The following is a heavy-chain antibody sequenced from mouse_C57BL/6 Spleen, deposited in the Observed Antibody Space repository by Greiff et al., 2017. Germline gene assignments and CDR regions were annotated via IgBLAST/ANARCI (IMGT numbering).Heavy chain of an antibody. Sequence: VQLKESGPGLVKPSQSLSLTCSVTGYSITSGYYWNWIRQFPGNKLEWMGYISYDGSNNYNPSLKNRISITRDTSKNQFFLKLNSVTTEDTATYYCARDLDSSGLDYWGQGTTLTVSS. CDR1: GYSITSGYY. J-gene: IGHJ2*01. D-gene: IGHD3-2*02. CDR3: ARDLDSSGLDY. CDR2: ISYDGSN. V-gene: IGHV3-6*01.